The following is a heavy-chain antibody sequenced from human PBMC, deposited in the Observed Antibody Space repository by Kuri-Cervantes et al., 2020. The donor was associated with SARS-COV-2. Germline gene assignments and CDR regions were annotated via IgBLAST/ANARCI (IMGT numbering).Heavy chain of an antibody. CDR2: IYPADSDT. V-gene: IGHV5-51*01. CDR3: ARGYCSGGSCYSEDYFDY. CDR1: GYSFTSYW. D-gene: IGHD2-15*01. Sequence: KVSCKGSGYSFTSYWIGWVRQMPGKGLEWMGIIYPADSDTRYSPSFPGQVTISADKSISTAYLQWSSLKASDTAMYYCARGYCSGGSCYSEDYFDYWGQGTLVTVSS. J-gene: IGHJ4*02.